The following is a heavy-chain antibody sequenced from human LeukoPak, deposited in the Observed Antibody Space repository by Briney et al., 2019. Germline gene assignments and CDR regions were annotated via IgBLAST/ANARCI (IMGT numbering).Heavy chain of an antibody. CDR1: GFTFSSYA. CDR3: AKVGDREWDLPYYFDY. Sequence: GGSLRLSCAASGFTFSSYAMSWVRQAPGKGLEWVSAISGSGGSTYYADSVKGRFTISRDNSKNTLYLQMNSLRAEDTAVYYCAKVGDREWDLPYYFDYWGQGTLVTVSS. CDR2: ISGSGGST. J-gene: IGHJ4*02. V-gene: IGHV3-23*01. D-gene: IGHD1-26*01.